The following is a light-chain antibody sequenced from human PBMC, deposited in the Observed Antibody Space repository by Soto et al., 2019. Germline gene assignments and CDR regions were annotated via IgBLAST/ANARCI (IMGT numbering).Light chain of an antibody. CDR3: HLNDNWHT. Sequence: VLTQSPPTLSLSPWERATLSCRASQSVPKYIALYQQKPGQAPSLLSLYTSTRATGIPARFSGSGSETEFTLTISSFESVDFEFYYCHLNDNWHTVGQGTKVEIK. CDR2: YTS. V-gene: IGKV3-11*01. J-gene: IGKJ2*01. CDR1: QSVPKY.